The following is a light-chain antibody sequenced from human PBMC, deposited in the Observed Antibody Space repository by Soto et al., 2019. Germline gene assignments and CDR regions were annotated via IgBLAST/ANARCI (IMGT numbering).Light chain of an antibody. Sequence: DIQMTQSPSSLSASVGDRVTITCRASQSISSFLNWYRQIPGKAPKLLIYAASSFQSGVPSTFSGSRSGADFALTISSLQPEDFATYYCQQSYSTPYTFAQGTKLEIK. CDR3: QQSYSTPYT. CDR1: QSISSF. CDR2: AAS. J-gene: IGKJ2*01. V-gene: IGKV1-39*01.